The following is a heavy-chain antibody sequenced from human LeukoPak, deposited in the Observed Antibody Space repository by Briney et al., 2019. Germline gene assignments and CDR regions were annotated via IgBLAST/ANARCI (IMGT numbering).Heavy chain of an antibody. CDR1: GGSISSYY. V-gene: IGHV4-59*01. J-gene: IGHJ3*02. D-gene: IGHD2-21*02. CDR3: ARVSGIVVVTAGLYDAFDI. CDR2: IYYSGST. Sequence: PSETLSLTCTVSGGSISSYYWSWIRQPPGKGLEWIGYIYYSGSTNYNPSLKSRVTISVDTSKNQFSLKLSSVTAADTAVYYCARVSGIVVVTAGLYDAFDIWGQGTMVTVSS.